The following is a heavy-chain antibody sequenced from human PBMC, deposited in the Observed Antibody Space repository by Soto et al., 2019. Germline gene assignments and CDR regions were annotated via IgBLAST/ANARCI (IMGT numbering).Heavy chain of an antibody. Sequence: QLQLQESGSGLVKPSQTLSLTCAVSGGSISSGGYSWSWIRQPPGKGLEWIGYIYHSGSTYYNPSLKSRVTISGDRSKNQFSLKLSSVTAADTAVYYCARAGYGGKKRGGYYYYGMDVWGQGTTVTVSS. V-gene: IGHV4-30-2*01. CDR3: ARAGYGGKKRGGYYYYGMDV. J-gene: IGHJ6*02. D-gene: IGHD4-17*01. CDR2: IYHSGST. CDR1: GGSISSGGYS.